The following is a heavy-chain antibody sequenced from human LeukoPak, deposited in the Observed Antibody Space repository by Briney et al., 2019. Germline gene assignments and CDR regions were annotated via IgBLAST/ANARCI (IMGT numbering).Heavy chain of an antibody. CDR2: IYNSGST. CDR1: GGSVSSSSYY. D-gene: IGHD6-25*01. J-gene: IGHJ4*02. CDR3: ARRGSSGRSFDY. Sequence: PSETLSLTCAVSGGSVSSSSYYWGWIRQPPGKGLEWVGCIYNSGSTYYDPSLKSRVTISVDTSKNQVPLKVNSVTAADTAVYYCARRGSSGRSFDYWGQGTLVIVSS. V-gene: IGHV4-39*01.